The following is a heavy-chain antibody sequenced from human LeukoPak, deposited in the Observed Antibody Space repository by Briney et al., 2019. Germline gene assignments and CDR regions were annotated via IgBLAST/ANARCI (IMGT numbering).Heavy chain of an antibody. D-gene: IGHD6-19*01. J-gene: IGHJ4*02. Sequence: GGSLRLSCAASEFAFSVYEMYWVRQAPGKGLEWVSYISSSGGTRYYADSVKGRFTISRDNAKNSLYLQMNSLRAEDTAVYYCTPLTVASSFDYWGQGALVTVSS. V-gene: IGHV3-48*03. CDR1: EFAFSVYE. CDR3: TPLTVASSFDY. CDR2: ISSSGGTR.